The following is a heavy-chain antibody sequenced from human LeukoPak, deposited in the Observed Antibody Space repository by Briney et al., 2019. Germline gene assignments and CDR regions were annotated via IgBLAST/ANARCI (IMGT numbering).Heavy chain of an antibody. Sequence: GASVKVSCKVSGYTLTELSMHWVRQAPGKGLEWMGGIIPIFGTANYAQKFQGRVTITADESTSTAYMELSSLRSEDTAVYYCARGPYCSSTSCYQLFDPWGQGTLVTVSS. CDR1: GYTLTELS. V-gene: IGHV1-69*13. D-gene: IGHD2-2*01. CDR2: IIPIFGTA. J-gene: IGHJ5*02. CDR3: ARGPYCSSTSCYQLFDP.